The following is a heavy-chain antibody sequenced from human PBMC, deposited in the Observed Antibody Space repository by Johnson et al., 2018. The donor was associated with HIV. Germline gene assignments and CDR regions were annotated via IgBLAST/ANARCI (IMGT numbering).Heavy chain of an antibody. Sequence: QMHLVESGGGVVQPGRSLRLSCAASGFTFSNYDIHWVRQPPGKGLEWVAVISSDGSNKYYFDSVKGRFTISRDNSKNTLYLQMNSLRAEDMAVYYCARAGAVGFDAFDIWGQGTMVTVSS. J-gene: IGHJ3*02. CDR3: ARAGAVGFDAFDI. CDR1: GFTFSNYD. D-gene: IGHD6-19*01. CDR2: ISSDGSNK. V-gene: IGHV3-30*03.